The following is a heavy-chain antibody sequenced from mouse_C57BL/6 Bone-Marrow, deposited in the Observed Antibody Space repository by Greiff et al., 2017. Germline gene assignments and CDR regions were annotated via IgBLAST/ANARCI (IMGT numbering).Heavy chain of an antibody. D-gene: IGHD1-1*01. J-gene: IGHJ3*01. CDR2: ISSGGSYT. V-gene: IGHV5-6*01. CDR1: GFTFSSYG. CDR3: ARLLRSL. Sequence: EVQVVESGGDLVKPGGSLQLSCAASGFTFSSYGMSWVRQTPDKRLEWVATISSGGSYTYYPDSVKGRFTISRDNAKNTLYLQMSSLKSEDTAMYYCARLLRSLGGQGTLVTVSA.